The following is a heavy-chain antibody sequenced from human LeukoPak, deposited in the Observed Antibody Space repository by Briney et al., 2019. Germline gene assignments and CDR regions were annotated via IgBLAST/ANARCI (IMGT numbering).Heavy chain of an antibody. D-gene: IGHD6-6*01. CDR2: IWYDGSNK. J-gene: IGHJ4*02. Sequence: GRSLRLSCAASGFTFSSYGMHWVRQAPGKGLEWVAVIWYDGSNKYYADSVKGRFTISRDNSKNTLYLQLSSLRPDDTAVYYCAKGAPSSSSIFDFWGPGTLVTVSS. V-gene: IGHV3-33*06. CDR3: AKGAPSSSSIFDF. CDR1: GFTFSSYG.